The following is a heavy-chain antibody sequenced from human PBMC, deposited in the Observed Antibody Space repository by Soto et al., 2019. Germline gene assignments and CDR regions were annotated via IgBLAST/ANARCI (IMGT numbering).Heavy chain of an antibody. V-gene: IGHV3-74*01. CDR2: ISPDGRTT. J-gene: IGHJ4*02. CDR3: ADSWLPTSY. Sequence: VGSLRLSCAASGFSFSHYWMHWARQAPGKGLVWVSRISPDGRTTTYADSVKGRFTISRDNAKSTLYLQMNSLTVEDGAVYYCADSWLPTSYWGPGTLVTVSS. CDR1: GFSFSHYW. D-gene: IGHD3-10*01.